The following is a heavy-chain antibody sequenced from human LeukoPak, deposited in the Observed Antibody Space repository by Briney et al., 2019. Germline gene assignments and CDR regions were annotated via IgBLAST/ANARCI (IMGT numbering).Heavy chain of an antibody. J-gene: IGHJ6*04. CDR1: GFTFSSYS. CDR2: ISSSSSYI. V-gene: IGHV3-21*01. CDR3: AGGQDYYGSEYGMDV. Sequence: GGSLRLSCAASGFTFSSYSMNWVRQAPGKGLEWVPSISSSSSYIYYADSVKGRFTISRDNAKNSLYLQMNSLRAEDTAVCYCAGGQDYYGSEYGMDVWGKGTTVTVSS. D-gene: IGHD3-10*01.